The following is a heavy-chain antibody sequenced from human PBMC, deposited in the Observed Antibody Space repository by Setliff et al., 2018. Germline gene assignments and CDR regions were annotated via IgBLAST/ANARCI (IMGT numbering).Heavy chain of an antibody. J-gene: IGHJ3*01. CDR1: GGSISGDY. Sequence: NPSETLSLTCSVSGGSISGDYWRWIRQPPGKGLEWIGYMDTSGTTNYNPSLKSRVTISVDTSKNQFSLKLSSVTAADTAVYYCARRGYSSNWYGDDAFDVWGHGTMVTVSS. CDR2: MDTSGTT. V-gene: IGHV4-4*08. CDR3: ARRGYSSNWYGDDAFDV. D-gene: IGHD6-13*01.